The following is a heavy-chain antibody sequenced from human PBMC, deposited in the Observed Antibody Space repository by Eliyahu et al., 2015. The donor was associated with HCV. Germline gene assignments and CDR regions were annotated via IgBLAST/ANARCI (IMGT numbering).Heavy chain of an antibody. V-gene: IGHV7-4-1*02. CDR3: ARDAADDVEAFDI. J-gene: IGHJ3*02. D-gene: IGHD3-3*01. CDR1: GYXFTTYA. CDR2: INTKTGNP. Sequence: VQLVQSGSELKKPGASVKFSCKASGYXFTTYALNWVRQAPGQGLEWMGWINTKTGNPTYAQGFTGRFVFSLDTSLTTAYLQISSLKAEDTAVYYCARDAADDVEAFDIWGQGTMVTVSS.